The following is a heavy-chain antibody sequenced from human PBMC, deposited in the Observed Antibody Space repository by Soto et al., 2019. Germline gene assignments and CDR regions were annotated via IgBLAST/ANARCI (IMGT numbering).Heavy chain of an antibody. D-gene: IGHD6-13*01. CDR2: ISYVGTNK. CDR3: AKDLGGTEAAGTRGMWFDP. V-gene: IGHV3-30*18. J-gene: IGHJ5*02. Sequence: QVQLVESGGGVVQPGRSLRLSCAASGFTLSSYGMHWVRQAPGKGLEWVAVISYVGTNKYYADSVKGRFTISRDNSKNTLYLHMSSLRAEDTAMYYCAKDLGGTEAAGTRGMWFDPWGQGTLVTVSS. CDR1: GFTLSSYG.